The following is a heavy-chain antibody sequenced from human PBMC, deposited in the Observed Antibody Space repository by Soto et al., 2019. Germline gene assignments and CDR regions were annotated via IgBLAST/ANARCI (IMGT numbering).Heavy chain of an antibody. D-gene: IGHD3-10*02. J-gene: IGHJ4*02. CDR3: AKETVFTAVEDN. CDR1: GFAVGRNY. CDR2: IYDSGST. V-gene: IGHV3-66*01. Sequence: PGGSLRLSCAASGFAVGRNYISWVRQAPGRGLEWVSVIYDSGSTYYVDSVKGRFTISRDNSKNTLYLQMNSLRADDTAIYYCAKETVFTAVEDNWGQGTLVTVSS.